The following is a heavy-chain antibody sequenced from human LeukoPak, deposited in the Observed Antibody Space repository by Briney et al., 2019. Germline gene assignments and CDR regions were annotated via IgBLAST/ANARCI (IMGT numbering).Heavy chain of an antibody. CDR3: ATAYSGSWYFDY. CDR2: FDPEDGET. D-gene: IGHD6-13*01. V-gene: IGHV1-24*01. Sequence: ASVKVSCKVSGYTLTELSMHWVRQAPGKGLEWMGGFDPEDGETIYAQKFQGRVTMTEDTSTDTAYMELGSLRSEDTAVYYCATAYSGSWYFDYWGQGTLVTVSS. J-gene: IGHJ4*02. CDR1: GYTLTELS.